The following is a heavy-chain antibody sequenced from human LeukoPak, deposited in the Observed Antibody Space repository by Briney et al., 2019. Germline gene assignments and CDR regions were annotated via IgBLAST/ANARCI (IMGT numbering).Heavy chain of an antibody. Sequence: SETLSLTCTVSGGSISRYYWSWIRQPPGKGLEWIGYIYYSGSTNYNPSLKSRVTISVDTSKNQFSLKLSSVTAADTAVYYCATTPLSRRWLSIGGTAFDIWGQGTMVTVSS. D-gene: IGHD5-24*01. CDR2: IYYSGST. CDR3: ATTPLSRRWLSIGGTAFDI. CDR1: GGSISRYY. V-gene: IGHV4-59*08. J-gene: IGHJ3*02.